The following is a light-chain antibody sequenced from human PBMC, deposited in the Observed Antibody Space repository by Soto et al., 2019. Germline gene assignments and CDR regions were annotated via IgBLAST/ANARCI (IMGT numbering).Light chain of an antibody. CDR1: SSDVGVYNY. J-gene: IGLJ2*01. V-gene: IGLV2-8*01. CDR2: EVT. Sequence: QSVLTQPPSASGSLGKSVTISCTGTSSDVGVYNYVSWYQQHPGKAPNLMIYEVTKRPSGVPDRFSGSKSGNTASLTVSGLQAEDEAEYYCSSYTSSSTLVFGGGTKVTVL. CDR3: SSYTSSSTLV.